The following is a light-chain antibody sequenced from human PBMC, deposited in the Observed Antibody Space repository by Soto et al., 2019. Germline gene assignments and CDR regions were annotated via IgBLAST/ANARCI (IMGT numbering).Light chain of an antibody. V-gene: IGKV1-5*01. CDR1: QTISDS. CDR2: DVS. J-gene: IGKJ1*01. Sequence: DIQMTQYPSSLSSSVGDRFTITFRASQTISDSLAWYQQKPGKAPDLLISDVSSLERGVASRFSGSGSGTEFTLTISSMQPDDFATYYCQQYHGYSRTFGQGTKVDIK. CDR3: QQYHGYSRT.